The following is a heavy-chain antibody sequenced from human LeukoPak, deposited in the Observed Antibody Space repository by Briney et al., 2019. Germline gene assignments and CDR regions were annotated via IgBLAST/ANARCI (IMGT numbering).Heavy chain of an antibody. CDR1: GASINTYY. CDR2: VYTSGSP. D-gene: IGHD2/OR15-2a*01. J-gene: IGHJ4*02. Sequence: SETLSLTCNVSGASINTYYWSWIRQSAGGGLEFIGRVYTSGSPDYNPSLKSRVIMSADTSRNQFSLKLTSMTAADTAVYFCARRYHAGTLFDYWGQGTLVTVSS. V-gene: IGHV4-4*07. CDR3: ARRYHAGTLFDY.